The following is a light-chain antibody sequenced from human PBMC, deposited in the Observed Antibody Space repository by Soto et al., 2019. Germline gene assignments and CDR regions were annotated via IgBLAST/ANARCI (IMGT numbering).Light chain of an antibody. Sequence: ESVLTQSPGTLSMSPGERATLSCRASQSVSSSYSAWYQQKPGQAPRLLIYGASSRATGIPDRFSGSGSGTDFTLTISRLEPEDFAVYDGQHDGSSPFTFGPGTKVDIK. CDR1: QSVSSSY. V-gene: IGKV3-20*01. CDR2: GAS. CDR3: QHDGSSPFT. J-gene: IGKJ3*01.